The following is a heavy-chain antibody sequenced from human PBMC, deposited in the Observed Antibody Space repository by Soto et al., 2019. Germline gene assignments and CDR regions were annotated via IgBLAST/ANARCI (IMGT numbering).Heavy chain of an antibody. CDR1: VGTFSNCT. Sequence: QVQLVQSWAEVKKPGSSVKLSCKASVGTFSNCTITWVRQPPGQGLEWMGRIIPILDLANFAHKFQGRLTISAVKSTTTASMELSCLRSEDKAVYYCAGSPLTVVRGVKCIDYWGQGTLGTVSS. CDR2: IIPILDLA. CDR3: AGSPLTVVRGVKCIDY. V-gene: IGHV1-69*02. J-gene: IGHJ4*02. D-gene: IGHD3-10*01.